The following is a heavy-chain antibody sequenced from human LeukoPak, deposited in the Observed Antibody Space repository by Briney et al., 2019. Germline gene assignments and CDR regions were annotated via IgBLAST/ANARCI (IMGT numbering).Heavy chain of an antibody. J-gene: IGHJ3*01. CDR1: GGSFSDYP. CDR2: IIPKYSAS. CDR3: VRPDRIFGVPAAFDA. D-gene: IGHD3-3*02. V-gene: IGHV1-69*13. Sequence: SVKVSCKASGGSFSDYPINWVRQAPGQGLEWLGGIIPKYSASNYAQAFQGRVTITADESTNTVYMEMSGLRPDGTAVYYCVRPDRIFGVPAAFDAWGQGTLVAVSS.